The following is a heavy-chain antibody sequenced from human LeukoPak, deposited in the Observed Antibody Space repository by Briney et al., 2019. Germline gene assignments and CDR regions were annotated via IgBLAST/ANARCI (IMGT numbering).Heavy chain of an antibody. D-gene: IGHD3-10*01. CDR1: RFTFSSYE. J-gene: IGHJ3*02. CDR3: ARAYGSGSFDDAFDI. V-gene: IGHV3-48*03. CDR2: ISSSGSTI. Sequence: GGSLRLSCAASRFTFSSYEMNWVRQAPGKGLECISYISSSGSTIYYADSVKGRFTISRDNAKDSLYLQMNSLRAEDTAVYYCARAYGSGSFDDAFDIWGQGTMVTVSS.